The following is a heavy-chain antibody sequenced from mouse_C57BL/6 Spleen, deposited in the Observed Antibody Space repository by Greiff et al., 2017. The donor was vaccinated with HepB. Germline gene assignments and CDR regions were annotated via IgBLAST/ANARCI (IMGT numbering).Heavy chain of an antibody. V-gene: IGHV3-6*01. J-gene: IGHJ2*01. CDR1: GYSITSGYY. D-gene: IGHD2-3*01. CDR2: ISYDGSN. Sequence: EVKLQESGPGLVKPSQSLSLTCSVTGYSITSGYYWNWIRQFPGNKLEWMGYISYDGSNNYNPSLKNRISITRDTSKNQFFLKLNSVTTEDTATYYCARAGDGYYDYFDYWGQGTTLTVSS. CDR3: ARAGDGYYDYFDY.